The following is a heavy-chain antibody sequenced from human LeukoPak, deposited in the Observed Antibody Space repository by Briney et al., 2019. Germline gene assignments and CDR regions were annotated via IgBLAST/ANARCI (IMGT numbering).Heavy chain of an antibody. V-gene: IGHV3-30*18. J-gene: IGHJ4*02. CDR1: GFTFSSYG. CDR3: AKDRDDSSLDY. Sequence: PGGSLRLSCAASGFTFSSYGMHWVRQAPGKGLEWVAVISYDGSNKYYADSVKGRFTISRDNSKNTLYLQMNSLRAEDTAVYYCAKDRDDSSLDYWGQGTLVTVSS. CDR2: ISYDGSNK. D-gene: IGHD6-13*01.